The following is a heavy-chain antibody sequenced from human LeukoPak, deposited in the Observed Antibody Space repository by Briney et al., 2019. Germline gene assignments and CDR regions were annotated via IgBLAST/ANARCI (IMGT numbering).Heavy chain of an antibody. CDR1: GFTFSSYG. J-gene: IGHJ3*02. Sequence: GGSLRLSCAASGFTFSSYGMHWVRQAPGKGLEWVAFIRYDGSNKYYADSVKGRFTISRDNSKNTLYLQMNSLRVEDTAVYYCARPNHYMKDAFDIWGQGTMVTVSS. CDR2: IRYDGSNK. CDR3: ARPNHYMKDAFDI. D-gene: IGHD4-11*01. V-gene: IGHV3-30*02.